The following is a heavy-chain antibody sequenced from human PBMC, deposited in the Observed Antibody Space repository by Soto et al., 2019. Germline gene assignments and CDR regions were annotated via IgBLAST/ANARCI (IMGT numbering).Heavy chain of an antibody. CDR1: GYTFASCA. CDR2: INAGNGNT. Sequence: GASVKVSCKASGYTFASCAMRWVRQAPGQRLEWMGWINAGNGNTKYSQKFQGRVTITRDTSASTAYMELNSLRSEDTAVYYCARGGSLYWYFDLWGRGTLVTVSS. V-gene: IGHV1-3*01. CDR3: ARGGSLYWYFDL. J-gene: IGHJ2*01. D-gene: IGHD1-26*01.